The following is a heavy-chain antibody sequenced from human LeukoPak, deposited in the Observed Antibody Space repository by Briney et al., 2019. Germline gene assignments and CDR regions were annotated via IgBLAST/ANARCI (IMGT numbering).Heavy chain of an antibody. D-gene: IGHD3-22*01. V-gene: IGHV3-9*01. J-gene: IGHJ4*02. CDR3: AKDAIYYYDSSGDSGYFDY. CDR2: ISWNSGSI. CDR1: GFTFDDYA. Sequence: TGGSLRLSCAASGFTFDDYAMHWVRQAPGKGLEWVSGISWNSGSIGYADSVKGRFTISRDNAKNSLYLQMNSLRAEDTALYYCAKDAIYYYDSSGDSGYFDYWGQGTLVTVSS.